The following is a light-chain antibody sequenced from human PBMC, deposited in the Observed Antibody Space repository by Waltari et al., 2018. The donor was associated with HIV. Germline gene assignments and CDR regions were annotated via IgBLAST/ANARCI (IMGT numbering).Light chain of an antibody. CDR3: TSYISSAIPV. V-gene: IGLV2-14*01. CDR2: EVV. CDR1: DPDHHD. Sequence: QSALTQPASVSGSPGPSIPVSCTGTDPDHHDVSCYQHRPGEAPQVIIFEVVNRPSGVSNLFSGSRSGNTASLTISGLLAEDEADYFCTSYISSAIPVFGGGTKVTVL. J-gene: IGLJ2*01.